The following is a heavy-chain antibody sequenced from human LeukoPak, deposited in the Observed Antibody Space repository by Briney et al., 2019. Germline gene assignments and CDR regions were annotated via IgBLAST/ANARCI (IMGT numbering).Heavy chain of an antibody. CDR1: GASINSYF. CDR3: ARGSWYFDI. J-gene: IGHJ2*01. CDR2: IFDSGKT. Sequence: PSETLSLTCTVSGASINSYFWSWVRQPPGKGLEWVGTIFDSGKTNYNPSLKSRVTISVDTSNNQFSLKLASMTAADTAVYLCARGSWYFDIWGRGTLVTVSS. D-gene: IGHD6-19*01. V-gene: IGHV4-59*01.